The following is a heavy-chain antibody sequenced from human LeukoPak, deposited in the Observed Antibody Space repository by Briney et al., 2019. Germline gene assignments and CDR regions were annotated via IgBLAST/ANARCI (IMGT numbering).Heavy chain of an antibody. Sequence: ASVKVSCKASGGTFSSYAISWVRQAPGQGLEWMGWISAYNGNTNYAQMLQGRVTMTTDTSTSTAYMELRSLRSDDTAVYYCARGSSEVWFGEVFDYWGQGTLVTVSS. V-gene: IGHV1-18*01. J-gene: IGHJ4*02. CDR1: GGTFSSYA. CDR2: ISAYNGNT. CDR3: ARGSSEVWFGEVFDY. D-gene: IGHD3-10*01.